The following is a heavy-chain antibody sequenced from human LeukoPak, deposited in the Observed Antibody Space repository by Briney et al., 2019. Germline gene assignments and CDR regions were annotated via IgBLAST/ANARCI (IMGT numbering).Heavy chain of an antibody. CDR2: INPSGGST. Sequence: GASVKVSCKASGYTFTSYYMHWVRQAPGQGLEWMGIINPSGGSTSYAQKFQGRVTMTRDTSTSTVYMELSSLRSEDTAVYYCARDGNYDFWSGYSMDYYYMDVWGKGTTVTVSS. CDR3: ARDGNYDFWSGYSMDYYYMDV. CDR1: GYTFTSYY. V-gene: IGHV1-46*01. D-gene: IGHD3-3*01. J-gene: IGHJ6*03.